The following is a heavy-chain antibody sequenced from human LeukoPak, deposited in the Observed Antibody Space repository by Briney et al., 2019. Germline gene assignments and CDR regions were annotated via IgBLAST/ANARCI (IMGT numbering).Heavy chain of an antibody. CDR1: GYSTSSGYD. CDR2: IYRSGST. CDR3: ARGDCSSTICYSPMDV. Sequence: PSETLSLTCTVSGYSTSSGYDWVWIRQTPGKGLEWIGSIYRSGSTNYNPSLKSRVTISVDTSKNQFSLKVNSVTAADTALYYCARGDCSSTICYSPMDVWGKGTTVTVSS. J-gene: IGHJ6*03. D-gene: IGHD2-2*01. V-gene: IGHV4-38-2*02.